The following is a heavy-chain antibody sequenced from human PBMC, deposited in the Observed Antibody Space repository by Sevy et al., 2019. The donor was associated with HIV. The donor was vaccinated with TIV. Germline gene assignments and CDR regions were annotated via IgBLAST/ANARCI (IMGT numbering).Heavy chain of an antibody. V-gene: IGHV3-7*01. D-gene: IGHD3-16*01. Sequence: GGSLRLSCAASGFSFSSYWMTWVRQAPGKGLEWVAYIKQDGSEKYYVDSVKGRFSISRDKAKNSLYLQMNSLRAEDTAVYYCAKNLYYESHDYWGQGTLVTVSS. CDR3: AKNLYYESHDY. CDR2: IKQDGSEK. J-gene: IGHJ4*02. CDR1: GFSFSSYW.